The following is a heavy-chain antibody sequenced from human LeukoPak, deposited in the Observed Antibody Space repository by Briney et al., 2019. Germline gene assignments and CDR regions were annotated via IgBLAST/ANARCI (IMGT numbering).Heavy chain of an antibody. CDR3: ASDYDSSGSSFVSGYY. CDR2: INTNTGNP. V-gene: IGHV7-4-1*02. CDR1: GYTFTSYA. Sequence: ASVTVSCKASGYTFTSYAMNWVRQAPGQGLEWMGWINTNTGNPTYAQGFTGRFVFSLDTSVSTAYLQISSLKAEDTAVYYCASDYDSSGSSFVSGYYWGQGTLVTVSS. J-gene: IGHJ4*02. D-gene: IGHD3-22*01.